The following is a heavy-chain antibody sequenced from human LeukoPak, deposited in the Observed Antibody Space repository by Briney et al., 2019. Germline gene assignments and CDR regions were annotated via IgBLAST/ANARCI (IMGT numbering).Heavy chain of an antibody. V-gene: IGHV1-3*01. CDR2: INAGNGNT. CDR1: GYTFTSYA. D-gene: IGHD3-22*01. J-gene: IGHJ4*02. Sequence: ASVKVSCKASGYTFTSYAMHWVRQAPGQRLEWMGWINAGNGNTKYSQKFQGRVTITRDTSASTAYMELSSLRSDDTAVYYCARGGRYYYDSSGYYRYFDYWGQGTLVTVSS. CDR3: ARGGRYYYDSSGYYRYFDY.